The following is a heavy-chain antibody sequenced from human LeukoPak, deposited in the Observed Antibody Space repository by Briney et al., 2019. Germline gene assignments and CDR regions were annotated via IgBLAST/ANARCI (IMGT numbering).Heavy chain of an antibody. J-gene: IGHJ4*02. Sequence: PGRSLRLSCAASGFTFSSYGMHWVRQAPGKGLEWVAVIWYDGSNKYYADSVKGRFTISRDNSKNTLYLQMNSLRAEDTVVYYCAKVKATYYDFWSGSYYFDYWGQGTLVTVSS. CDR3: AKVKATYYDFWSGSYYFDY. CDR1: GFTFSSYG. V-gene: IGHV3-33*06. CDR2: IWYDGSNK. D-gene: IGHD3-3*01.